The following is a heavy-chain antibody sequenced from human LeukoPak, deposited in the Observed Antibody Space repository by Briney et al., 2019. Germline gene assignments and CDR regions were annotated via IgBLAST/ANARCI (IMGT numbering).Heavy chain of an antibody. J-gene: IGHJ6*02. Sequence: ASVKVSCKASGYIFTSYGISWVRQAPGQGLEWMGWISAHNGNTDYAQKLQGRVTMTTDTSTSTAYMELRSLRSDDTAVYYCARGYCSSTSCYMDVWGQGTTVT. CDR2: ISAHNGNT. CDR1: GYIFTSYG. V-gene: IGHV1-18*01. D-gene: IGHD2-2*01. CDR3: ARGYCSSTSCYMDV.